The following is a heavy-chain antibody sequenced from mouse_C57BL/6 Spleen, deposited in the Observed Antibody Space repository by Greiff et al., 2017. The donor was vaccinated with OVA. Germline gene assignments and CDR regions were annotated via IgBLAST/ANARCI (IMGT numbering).Heavy chain of an antibody. D-gene: IGHD2-14*01. Sequence: QVQLQQPGAELVRPGSSVKLSCKASGYTFTSYWMHWVKQRPKQGLEWIGNIDPSDSETHYNQKFKDKATLTVDTSSSTAYMQLSSLTSEDSAVYYCARGKGIPFAYWGQGTLVTVSA. CDR3: ARGKGIPFAY. J-gene: IGHJ3*01. CDR2: IDPSDSET. CDR1: GYTFTSYW. V-gene: IGHV1-52*01.